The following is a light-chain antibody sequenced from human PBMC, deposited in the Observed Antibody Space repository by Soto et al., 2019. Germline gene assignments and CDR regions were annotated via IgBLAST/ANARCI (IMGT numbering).Light chain of an antibody. Sequence: QSALTQPASVSGSPGQSITISCTGTSSDVGSYNLVSWYQQHPGKAPKLMIYEGSKRPSGVSNRFSGSKSGNTASLTISGLQPEDEADYYCCSYAGSSTLGVFGGGSKLTVL. V-gene: IGLV2-23*01. J-gene: IGLJ2*01. CDR2: EGS. CDR1: SSDVGSYNL. CDR3: CSYAGSSTLGV.